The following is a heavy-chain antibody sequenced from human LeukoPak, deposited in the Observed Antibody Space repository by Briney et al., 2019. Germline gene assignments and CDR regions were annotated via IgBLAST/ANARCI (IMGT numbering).Heavy chain of an antibody. V-gene: IGHV3-23*01. CDR1: EFTFSSYA. CDR2: INVSGGST. D-gene: IGHD2/OR15-2a*01. Sequence: GGSLRLSCAASEFTFSSYAMQWVRQAPGKGLEWVSVINVSGGSTWYADSVKGRFTISRDNSKNTLYLQMNSLRAEDTAVYYCAKYVSAKGPPYALDVWGQGTTVTVSS. CDR3: AKYVSAKGPPYALDV. J-gene: IGHJ6*02.